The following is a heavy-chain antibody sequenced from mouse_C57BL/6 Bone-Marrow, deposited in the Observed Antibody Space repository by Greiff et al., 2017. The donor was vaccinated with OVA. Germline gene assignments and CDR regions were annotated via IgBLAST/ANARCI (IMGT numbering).Heavy chain of an antibody. J-gene: IGHJ3*01. V-gene: IGHV5-4*01. CDR3: AREDYDYDRRTFAY. CDR2: ISDGGSYT. Sequence: EVKLVESGGGLVKPGGSLKLSCAASGFTFSSYAMSWVRQTPEKRLEWVATISDGGSYTYYPDNVKGRFTISRDNAKNNLYLQMSHLKSEETAMYYCAREDYDYDRRTFAYWGQGTLVTVSA. CDR1: GFTFSSYA. D-gene: IGHD2-4*01.